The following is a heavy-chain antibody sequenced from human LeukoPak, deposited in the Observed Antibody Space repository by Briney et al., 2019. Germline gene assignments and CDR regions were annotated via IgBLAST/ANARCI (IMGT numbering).Heavy chain of an antibody. D-gene: IGHD2-15*01. J-gene: IGHJ3*02. CDR2: ISAYNGNT. CDR3: ASTLVVAATPRFHDAFDI. V-gene: IGHV1-18*01. Sequence: ASVKVSCKASGYTFTSYGISWVRQAPGQGLEWMGWISAYNGNTNYAQKLQGRVTMTTDTSTSTAYMELRSLRSDDTAVYYCASTLVVAATPRFHDAFDIWGQGTMVTVSS. CDR1: GYTFTSYG.